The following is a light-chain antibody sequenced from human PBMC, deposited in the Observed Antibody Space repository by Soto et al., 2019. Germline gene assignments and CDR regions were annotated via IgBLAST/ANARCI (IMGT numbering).Light chain of an antibody. CDR3: QQFINSQYMYT. V-gene: IGKV3-20*01. CDR1: QDVGTNY. CDR2: GAS. J-gene: IGKJ2*01. Sequence: EIVLTQSPGTLSLSPGEGATLSCRSSQDVGTNYLAWYQQKPGQAPRLLIFGASSRASGVPGRFSGSGSGTDFTLTISRREPEDSAVYYCQQFINSQYMYTVGQGTKVDIK.